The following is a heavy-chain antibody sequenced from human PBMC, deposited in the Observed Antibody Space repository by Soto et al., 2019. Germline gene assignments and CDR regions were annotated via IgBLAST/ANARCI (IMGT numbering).Heavy chain of an antibody. Sequence: PSETLSLTCTVSGDSMGTGGHYYNWIRQVPGKGLEWIGYIYYSGATHYSPSLRPRATISRDTSKNQFSLTLISVTAADTALYYCARVKDLRPTVWAYWGQGIQVTVS. CDR2: IYYSGAT. CDR1: GDSMGTGGHY. V-gene: IGHV4-31*03. D-gene: IGHD2-15*01. J-gene: IGHJ4*02. CDR3: ARVKDLRPTVWAY.